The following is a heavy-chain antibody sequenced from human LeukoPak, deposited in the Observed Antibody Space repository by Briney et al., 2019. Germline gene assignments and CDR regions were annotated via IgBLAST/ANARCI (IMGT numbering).Heavy chain of an antibody. D-gene: IGHD3-9*01. Sequence: GRSLRLPCAASGFTFSSYGMHWVRQAPGKGLEWVAVIWYDGSNKYYADSVKGRFTISRDNSKNTLYLQMNSLRAEDTAVYYCASHVLRYFDPYGMDVWGQGTTVTASS. CDR3: ASHVLRYFDPYGMDV. J-gene: IGHJ6*02. V-gene: IGHV3-33*01. CDR1: GFTFSSYG. CDR2: IWYDGSNK.